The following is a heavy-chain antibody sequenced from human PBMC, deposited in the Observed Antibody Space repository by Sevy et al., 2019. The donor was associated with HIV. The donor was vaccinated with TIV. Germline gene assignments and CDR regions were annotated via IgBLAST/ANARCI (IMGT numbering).Heavy chain of an antibody. Sequence: GGSLRLSCAASGFTFSSYAMSWVRQAPGKGLEWVSAISGSGGSTYYADSVKGRFTISRDNSKNTLYLQMNSLRAEDTAVYYCAKLIPTSVVEFIRGFDYWGQGTLVTVSS. CDR1: GFTFSSYA. CDR3: AKLIPTSVVEFIRGFDY. J-gene: IGHJ4*02. D-gene: IGHD3-22*01. V-gene: IGHV3-23*01. CDR2: ISGSGGST.